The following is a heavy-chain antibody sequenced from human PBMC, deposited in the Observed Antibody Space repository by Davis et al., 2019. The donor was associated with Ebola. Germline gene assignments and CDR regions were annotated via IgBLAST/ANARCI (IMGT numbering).Heavy chain of an antibody. CDR1: GGSFSGYY. V-gene: IGHV4-34*01. D-gene: IGHD7-27*01. J-gene: IGHJ6*03. Sequence: PSETLSLTCAVYGGSFSGYYWSWIRQPPGKGLEWIGEINHSGSTNYNPSLKSRVTISVDTSKNQFSLKLSSVTAADTAVYYCARGIKVPWDYYYYMDVWGKGTTVTVSS. CDR2: INHSGST. CDR3: ARGIKVPWDYYYYMDV.